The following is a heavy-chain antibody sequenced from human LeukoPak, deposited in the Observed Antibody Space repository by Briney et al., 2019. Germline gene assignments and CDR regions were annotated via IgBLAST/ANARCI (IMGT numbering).Heavy chain of an antibody. Sequence: GGSLRLSCVASGFTFSKTWMSWARQAPGKGLECVANIKPDGTEKYYVDSVKGRFTISRDNAKNSLYLQMNSLRAEDTAVYYCATTNKPGLLYPRYFDYWGQGTLVTVSS. CDR1: GFTFSKTW. V-gene: IGHV3-7*03. J-gene: IGHJ4*02. D-gene: IGHD2-2*02. CDR2: IKPDGTEK. CDR3: ATTNKPGLLYPRYFDY.